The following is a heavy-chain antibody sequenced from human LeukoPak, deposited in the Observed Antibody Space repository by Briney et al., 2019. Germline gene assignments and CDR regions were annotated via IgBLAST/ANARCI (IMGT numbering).Heavy chain of an antibody. J-gene: IGHJ4*02. Sequence: GGSLRLSCAASGFTFSSYAMSWVRQAPGKGLEWVSAISGSGGSTYYADSVKGRFTISRDNSKNTLYPQMNSLRAEDTAVYYCAKGGDVYDYVWGSYRYREYYFDYWGQGTLVTVSS. CDR2: ISGSGGST. D-gene: IGHD3-16*02. CDR3: AKGGDVYDYVWGSYRYREYYFDY. CDR1: GFTFSSYA. V-gene: IGHV3-23*01.